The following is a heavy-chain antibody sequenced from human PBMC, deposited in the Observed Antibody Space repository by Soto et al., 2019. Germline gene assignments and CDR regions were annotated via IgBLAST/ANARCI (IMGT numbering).Heavy chain of an antibody. V-gene: IGHV3-53*01. CDR1: GLSVSTNF. CDR2: IYSGGKT. CDR3: ASGGYWVYYGMDV. Sequence: QLVESGGGLIQPGESLKLSCAASGLSVSTNFMSWVRQAPGKGLEWLAVIYSGGKTFYADSVKGRFTISKDNSKNTLSLQMNSLRAEDTAVYYCASGGYWVYYGMDVWGQGTTVTVSS. D-gene: IGHD3-22*01. J-gene: IGHJ6*02.